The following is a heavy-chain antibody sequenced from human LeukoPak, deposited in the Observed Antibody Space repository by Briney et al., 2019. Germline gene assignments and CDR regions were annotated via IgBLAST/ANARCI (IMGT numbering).Heavy chain of an antibody. D-gene: IGHD3-10*01. CDR3: AKDPYFGSGGYPNWFDP. Sequence: TGGSLRLSCAASGFTFSSYAMSWVRQAPGKGLEWVSAISGSGGSTYYADSVKGRFTISRDNSKNTLYLQMNSLRAEDTAVYYCAKDPYFGSGGYPNWFDPWGQGTLVTVSS. J-gene: IGHJ5*02. CDR2: ISGSGGST. CDR1: GFTFSSYA. V-gene: IGHV3-23*01.